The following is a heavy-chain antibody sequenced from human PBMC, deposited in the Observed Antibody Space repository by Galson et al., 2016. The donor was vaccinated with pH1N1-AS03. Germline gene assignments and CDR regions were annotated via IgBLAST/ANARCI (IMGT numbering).Heavy chain of an antibody. CDR3: ARDSGRDTWTAYSFAS. D-gene: IGHD1-1*01. J-gene: IGHJ4*02. CDR2: ITGTSGTT. Sequence: SLRLSCAASGFTFSTNAMSWVRQAPGKGLEWVATITGTSGTTYYADSVKGRFTVFRENSRSTLYLQMNNLRAEDSALYYCARDSGRDTWTAYSFASWGQGALVTVSS. CDR1: GFTFSTNA. V-gene: IGHV3-23*01.